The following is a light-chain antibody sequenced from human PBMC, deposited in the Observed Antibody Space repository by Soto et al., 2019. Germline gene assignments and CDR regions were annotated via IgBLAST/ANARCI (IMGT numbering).Light chain of an antibody. V-gene: IGKV3-15*01. CDR1: ENIYTN. Sequence: EIVMTQSPATLSVSPGERATLSCRASENIYTNLAWYQQKPGQAPRLLFYGASTRATGLPARFSGTGSGTEFTLTINSLQAEDSAVYYCQQYYDWPITFGQGTRLEI. J-gene: IGKJ5*01. CDR2: GAS. CDR3: QQYYDWPIT.